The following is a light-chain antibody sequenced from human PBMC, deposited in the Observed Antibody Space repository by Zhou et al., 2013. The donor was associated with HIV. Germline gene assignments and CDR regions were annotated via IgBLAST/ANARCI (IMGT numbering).Light chain of an antibody. V-gene: IGLV3-21*04. CDR2: YDS. J-gene: IGLJ2*01. CDR1: NIGSKS. Sequence: SYVLTQPPAVSVAPGKTARITCGGNNIGSKSVHWYQQKPGQAPVLVIYYDSDRPSGIPERFSGSNSGNTATLTINSVDAGDEADYYCQVWDSDSDLVVFGGGTKLTVL. CDR3: QVWDSDSDLVV.